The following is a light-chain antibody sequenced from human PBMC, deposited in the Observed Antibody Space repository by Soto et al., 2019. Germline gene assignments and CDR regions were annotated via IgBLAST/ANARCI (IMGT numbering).Light chain of an antibody. J-gene: IGKJ1*01. CDR2: DAS. CDR1: QSISSW. V-gene: IGKV1-5*01. Sequence: DIQITQSPSTLSASVGDRVTITCRASQSISSWLAWYQQKPGKAPKLLIYDASSLESGVPSRFSGSGSGTEFTLTISSLQTDDFATYYCKHYNSYSEAFGQGTKGDIK. CDR3: KHYNSYSEA.